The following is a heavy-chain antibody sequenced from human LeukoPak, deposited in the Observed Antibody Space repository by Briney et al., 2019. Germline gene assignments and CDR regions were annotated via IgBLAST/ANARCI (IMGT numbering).Heavy chain of an antibody. D-gene: IGHD5-18*01. V-gene: IGHV1-46*01. CDR3: ARDPTESYGFLDAFDI. CDR2: INPSGGST. Sequence: ASVKVSCKASGYTFTSYYMHWVRQAPGQGLEWMGIINPSGGSTSYAQKFQGRVTMTRDTSTSTVYMELSSLRSEDTAVYYCARDPTESYGFLDAFDIWGQGTMVTVSS. J-gene: IGHJ3*02. CDR1: GYTFTSYY.